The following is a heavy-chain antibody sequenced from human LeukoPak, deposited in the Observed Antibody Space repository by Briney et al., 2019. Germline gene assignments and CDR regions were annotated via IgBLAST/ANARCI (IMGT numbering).Heavy chain of an antibody. V-gene: IGHV3-7*03. D-gene: IGHD3-16*01. CDR1: GFTFSSYW. Sequence: GSLRLSCAASGFTFSSYWMNWARQAPGKGLEWVASINHNGNVNYYVDSVKGRFTISRDNAKNSLYLQMSNLRAEDTAVYFCARGGGLDVWGQGATVTVSS. CDR2: INHNGNVN. J-gene: IGHJ6*02. CDR3: ARGGGLDV.